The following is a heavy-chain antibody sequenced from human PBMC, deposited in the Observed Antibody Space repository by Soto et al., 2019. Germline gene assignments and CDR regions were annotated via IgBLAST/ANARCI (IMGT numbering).Heavy chain of an antibody. D-gene: IGHD2-15*01. CDR3: AAATRDYYYYYGMDV. J-gene: IGHJ6*02. CDR2: IVVGSGNT. Sequence: ASVKVSCKASGFTFTSSAVQWVRQARGQRLEWIGWIVVGSGNTNYAQKFQERVTITRDMSTSTAYMELSSLRSEDTAVYYCAAATRDYYYYYGMDVWGQGTTVTVSS. V-gene: IGHV1-58*01. CDR1: GFTFTSSA.